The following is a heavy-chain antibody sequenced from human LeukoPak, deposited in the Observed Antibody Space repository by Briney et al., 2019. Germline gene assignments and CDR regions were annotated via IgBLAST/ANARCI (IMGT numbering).Heavy chain of an antibody. CDR1: GFTFSSYA. D-gene: IGHD1-26*01. CDR2: ISYDGSNK. Sequence: GGSLRLSCAASGFTFSSYAMHWVRQAPGKGLEWVAVISYDGSNKYYADSVKGRFTISRDNSKNTLYLQMNSLRAEDTAVYYCAGDGRGSYYGYYYYYMDVWGKGTTVTVSS. CDR3: AGDGRGSYYGYYYYYMDV. J-gene: IGHJ6*03. V-gene: IGHV3-30*01.